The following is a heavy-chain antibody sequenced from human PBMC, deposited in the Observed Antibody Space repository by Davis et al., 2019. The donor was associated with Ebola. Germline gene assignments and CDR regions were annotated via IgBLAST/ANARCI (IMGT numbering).Heavy chain of an antibody. J-gene: IGHJ4*02. D-gene: IGHD3-22*01. CDR1: GYTFTSYY. CDR2: INPSGGST. V-gene: IGHV1-46*01. CDR3: ARGSYYYDSSGRADFDY. Sequence: ASVTVSCKASGYTFTSYYMHWVRQAPGQGLEWMGIINPSGGSTSYAQKFQGRVTMTRDTSTSTVYMELSSLRSEDTAVYYCARGSYYYDSSGRADFDYWGQGTLVTVSS.